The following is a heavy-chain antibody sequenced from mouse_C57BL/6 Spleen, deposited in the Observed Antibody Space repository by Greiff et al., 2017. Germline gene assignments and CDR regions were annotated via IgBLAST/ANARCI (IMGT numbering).Heavy chain of an antibody. J-gene: IGHJ3*01. V-gene: IGHV1-18*01. CDR2: INPNNGGT. D-gene: IGHD2-4*01. CDR3: ARSDYDYTWFAY. Sequence: VQLQQSGPELVKPGASVKIPCKASGYTFTDYNMDWVKQSHGKSLEWIGDINPNNGGTIYNQKFKGKATLTVEESSSTAYMELRSLTSEDTAVYYCARSDYDYTWFAYWGQGTLVTVSA. CDR1: GYTFTDYN.